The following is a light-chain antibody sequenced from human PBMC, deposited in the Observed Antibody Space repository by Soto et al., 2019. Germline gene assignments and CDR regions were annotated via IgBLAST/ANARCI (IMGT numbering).Light chain of an antibody. CDR3: QQYGSSPLT. Sequence: VVMTQSPATLSVSPGERATLSCRASQSVSSNLAWYQQKPGQAPRLLIYGVSSRAAGIPDRVSGSGSGTDFTLTISRLEPEDFAVYYCQQYGSSPLTFGGGTKAAIK. CDR2: GVS. CDR1: QSVSSN. V-gene: IGKV3-20*01. J-gene: IGKJ4*01.